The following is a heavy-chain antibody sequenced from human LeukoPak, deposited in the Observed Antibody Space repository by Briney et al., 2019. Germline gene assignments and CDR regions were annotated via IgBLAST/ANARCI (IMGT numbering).Heavy chain of an antibody. J-gene: IGHJ4*02. D-gene: IGHD3-3*01. CDR1: GDSVSSSNYY. CDR2: LYYDGRT. V-gene: IGHV4-39*07. CDR3: ARVRASWSGYYRVYYFDY. Sequence: PSETLSLTCTVFGDSVSSSNYYWAWFRQPPGKGLDWIGSLYYDGRTYYSPSLKSRVTISVDASKNQFSLRLSSVTAADTAVYYCARVRASWSGYYRVYYFDYWGQGTLVTVSS.